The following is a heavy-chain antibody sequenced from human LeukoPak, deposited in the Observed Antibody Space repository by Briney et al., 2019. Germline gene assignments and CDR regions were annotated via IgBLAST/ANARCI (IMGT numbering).Heavy chain of an antibody. V-gene: IGHV4-39*07. CDR2: MYYSGST. CDR3: ARGRDYYDGSVYISQFDY. D-gene: IGHD3-22*01. Sequence: SETLSLTCTVSGGSISSSNYYWGWIRQPPGKGLEWIGSMYYSGSTFHNPSLKSRVAIAVDTSKDQFSLKLTSVTAADTAVYYCARGRDYYDGSVYISQFDYWGQGTLVTVSS. CDR1: GGSISSSNYY. J-gene: IGHJ4*02.